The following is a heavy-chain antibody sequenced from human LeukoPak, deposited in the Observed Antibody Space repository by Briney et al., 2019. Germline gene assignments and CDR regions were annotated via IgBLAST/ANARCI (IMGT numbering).Heavy chain of an antibody. CDR3: ARYPSSGWAYYFDY. CDR2: IIPILGIA. D-gene: IGHD6-19*01. J-gene: IGHJ4*02. V-gene: IGHV1-69*04. Sequence: SVKVSCKASGGTFSSYAISWVRQAPGQGLEWMGRIIPILGIANYAQKFQGRVTITADKSTSTAYMELSSLRSEDTAVCYCARYPSSGWAYYFDYWGQGTLVTVSS. CDR1: GGTFSSYA.